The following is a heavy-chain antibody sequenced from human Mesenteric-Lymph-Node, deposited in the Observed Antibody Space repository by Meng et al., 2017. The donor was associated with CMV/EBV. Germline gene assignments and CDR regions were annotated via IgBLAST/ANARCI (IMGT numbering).Heavy chain of an antibody. V-gene: IGHV3-11*01. CDR3: VSGSYPAVDY. CDR1: RLTLPDYN. Sequence: LSCGSSRLTLPDYNMSWLRQAPGKGLEWVSYISPSGTSEYYADSVKGRFTISRDKAKNSVYLQMNSLRADDTAVYYCVSGSYPAVDYWGQGTLVTVSS. J-gene: IGHJ4*02. D-gene: IGHD1-26*01. CDR2: ISPSGTSE.